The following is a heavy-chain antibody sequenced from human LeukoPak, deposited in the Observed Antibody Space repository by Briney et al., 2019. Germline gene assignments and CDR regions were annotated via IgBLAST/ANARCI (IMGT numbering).Heavy chain of an antibody. CDR2: IYSGGST. D-gene: IGHD3-3*01. Sequence: GGSLRLSCAASGFTVSSNYMSWVRQAPGKGLEWVSVIYSGGSTYYAYSVKGRFTISRDNSKNTLYLQMNSLRAEDTAVYYCARGYSYYDFWSGWGGGMDVWGQGTTVTVSS. CDR3: ARGYSYYDFWSGWGGGMDV. V-gene: IGHV3-53*01. CDR1: GFTVSSNY. J-gene: IGHJ6*02.